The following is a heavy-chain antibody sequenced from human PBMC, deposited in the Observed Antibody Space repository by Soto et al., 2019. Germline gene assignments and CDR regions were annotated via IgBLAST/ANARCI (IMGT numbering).Heavy chain of an antibody. D-gene: IGHD3-10*01. Sequence: ASVKVSCKAPGYTFAMYPIHWVRQAPGQRLEWMGCINGGNGNTKYSQKFQGRVTITRDTSASTAYMELSSLESEDTAVYYCARDFVWSRGYYYYYGMDVWGQGTKVT. CDR2: INGGNGNT. CDR1: GYTFAMYP. CDR3: ARDFVWSRGYYYYYGMDV. V-gene: IGHV1-3*01. J-gene: IGHJ6*02.